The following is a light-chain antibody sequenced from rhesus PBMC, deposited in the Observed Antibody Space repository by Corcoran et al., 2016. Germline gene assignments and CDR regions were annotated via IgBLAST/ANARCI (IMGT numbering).Light chain of an antibody. V-gene: IGKV1-22*01. Sequence: DIQMTQSPSSLSASVGDTVTITCRASLGISSWLAWYQPKTGKAPKTLIDKAASLQIGVPSRFRGSGYGTDFTLTISRLQSEDFATYYCQQYSSRLTFGGGTKVEIK. CDR2: KAA. CDR3: QQYSSRLT. CDR1: LGISSW. J-gene: IGKJ4*01.